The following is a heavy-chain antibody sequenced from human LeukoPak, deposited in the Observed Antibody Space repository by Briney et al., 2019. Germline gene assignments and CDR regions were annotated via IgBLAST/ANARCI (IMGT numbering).Heavy chain of an antibody. V-gene: IGHV3-30*18. CDR2: ISSDGSEE. CDR1: EFTFSNYG. D-gene: IGHD3-22*01. Sequence: GKPLRLSCAASEFTFSNYGMHWVRQAPGKGLELVAGISSDGSEEYYADSVEGRFTISRDNPKNTLYLEMNSLRAEDTAVYYCAKGDSGFYFYFDYWGQGTLVTVSS. CDR3: AKGDSGFYFYFDY. J-gene: IGHJ4*02.